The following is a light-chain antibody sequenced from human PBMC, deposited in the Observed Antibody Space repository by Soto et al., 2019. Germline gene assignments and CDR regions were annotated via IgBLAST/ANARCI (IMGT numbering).Light chain of an antibody. V-gene: IGLV1-44*01. CDR3: QSSDSSLNV. J-gene: IGLJ1*01. CDR1: SSNIGSNT. CDR2: GNS. Sequence: QSVLTQPPSASGTPGQRVTISCSGSSSNIGSNTVNWYQQLPGTAPKLLIYGNSNRPSGVPDRFSGSKSGTSASLAITGLQAEDEADYYCQSSDSSLNVFGTGTKLTVL.